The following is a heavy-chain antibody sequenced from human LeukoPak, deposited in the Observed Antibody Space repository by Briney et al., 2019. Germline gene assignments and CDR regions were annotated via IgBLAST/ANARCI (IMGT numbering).Heavy chain of an antibody. Sequence: GGSLRLSCAASGVIFSDHYMSWIRQAPGKGLEWISYITSSSSKMFYADSVKGRFTISRDNSKNSLFLQMDSLRVEDTAVYYCARRIVAAGGYFDSWGQGILVIVSS. CDR1: GVIFSDHY. J-gene: IGHJ4*02. CDR2: ITSSSSKM. D-gene: IGHD5-12*01. V-gene: IGHV3-11*01. CDR3: ARRIVAAGGYFDS.